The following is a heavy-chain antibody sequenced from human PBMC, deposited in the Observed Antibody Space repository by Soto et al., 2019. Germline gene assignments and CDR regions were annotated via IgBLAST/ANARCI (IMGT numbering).Heavy chain of an antibody. J-gene: IGHJ6*02. CDR1: GGSISSYY. CDR2: IYYSGST. CDR3: ARLGYYYYYGVDV. Sequence: SETLSLTCTVSGGSISSYYWTWIRPPPGKGLEWIGYIYYSGSTNYNPSLKSRLTISVDTSKNQFSLKLSSVTAADTAVYYCARLGYYYYYGVDVWGQGTTVTVSS. V-gene: IGHV4-59*01.